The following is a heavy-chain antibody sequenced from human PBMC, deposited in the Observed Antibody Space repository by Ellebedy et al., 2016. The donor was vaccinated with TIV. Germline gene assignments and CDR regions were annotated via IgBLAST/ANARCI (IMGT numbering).Heavy chain of an antibody. CDR2: IDSSGIT. CDR1: GFTVSSNY. CDR3: ASVDYGLAFHI. D-gene: IGHD3-16*01. J-gene: IGHJ3*02. Sequence: GESLKIPCAASGFTVSSNYMSWVRQGPGKGLEWVSVIDSSGITYYADSVKGRFTISRDNSRDNYKNTVYLQMNSLRAEDTAVYYCASVDYGLAFHIWGQGAMVTVSS. V-gene: IGHV3-66*01.